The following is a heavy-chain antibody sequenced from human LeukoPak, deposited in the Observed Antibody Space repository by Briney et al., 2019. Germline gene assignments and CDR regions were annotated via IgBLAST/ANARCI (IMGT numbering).Heavy chain of an antibody. V-gene: IGHV1-18*01. J-gene: IGHJ4*02. Sequence: GASVKVSCKASGYTFTSYGISWVRQAPGQGHEWMGWISAYNGNTNYAQKLQGRVTMTTDTSTSTAYMELRSLRSDDTAVYYCARGSYYYDSSGYYFYWGQGTLVTVSS. D-gene: IGHD3-22*01. CDR2: ISAYNGNT. CDR1: GYTFTSYG. CDR3: ARGSYYYDSSGYYFY.